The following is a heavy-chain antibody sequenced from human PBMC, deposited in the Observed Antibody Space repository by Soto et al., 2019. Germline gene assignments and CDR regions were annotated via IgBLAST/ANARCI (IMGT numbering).Heavy chain of an antibody. J-gene: IGHJ3*02. CDR3: ARDTETLGPRANDALDI. Sequence: QAQLVQSGAEMKKPGASVKVSCKAAGYTFSTYTMNWVRQAPGQSLEWLGWINAGSGNTKNSQNCQGRVSITRDTSASTVYMELTGLKSEDTAMYYCARDTETLGPRANDALDIWGQGTMVTVSS. D-gene: IGHD3-3*02. CDR1: GYTFSTYT. V-gene: IGHV1-3*01. CDR2: INAGSGNT.